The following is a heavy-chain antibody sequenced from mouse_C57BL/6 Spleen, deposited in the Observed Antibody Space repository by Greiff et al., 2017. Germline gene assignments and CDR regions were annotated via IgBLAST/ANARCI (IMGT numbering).Heavy chain of an antibody. CDR2: IYPGSGST. D-gene: IGHD2-13*01. V-gene: IGHV1-55*01. Sequence: QVQLQQPGAELVKPGASVKMSCKASGYTFTSYWITWVKQRPGQGLEWIGDIYPGSGSTNSNEKFKSKATLTVDTSSSTAYMQLSSLTSEDSAVYYCARGDFTVYYAMDYWGQGTSVTVSS. J-gene: IGHJ4*01. CDR1: GYTFTSYW. CDR3: ARGDFTVYYAMDY.